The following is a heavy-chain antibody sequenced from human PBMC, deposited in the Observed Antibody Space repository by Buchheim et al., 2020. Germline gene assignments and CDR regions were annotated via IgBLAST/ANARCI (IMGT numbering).Heavy chain of an antibody. Sequence: QVTLRESGPALVKPTQTLTLTCTFSGFSLSTSGMCVSWIRQPPGKALEWLARIDWDDDKYYNTSLKTRLTISKDTSKNQVVLTMTNMDPVDTATYYCARRQIAVAGDYYYGMDVWGQGTT. J-gene: IGHJ6*02. CDR1: GFSLSTSGMC. V-gene: IGHV2-70*15. CDR3: ARRQIAVAGDYYYGMDV. D-gene: IGHD6-19*01. CDR2: IDWDDDK.